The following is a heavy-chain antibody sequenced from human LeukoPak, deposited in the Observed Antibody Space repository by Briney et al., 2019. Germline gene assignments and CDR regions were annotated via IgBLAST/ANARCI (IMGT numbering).Heavy chain of an antibody. J-gene: IGHJ4*02. CDR2: ISSSSTVI. CDR1: GFTFSTFN. Sequence: GGSLRRSCAASGFTFSTFNMNWVRQAPGKGLEWISYISSSSTVIYYADSVKGRFTISRDNAKNSLYLQMNSLRDDDTAVYYCARDSEIAVLDFWGQGTLVTVSS. CDR3: ARDSEIAVLDF. D-gene: IGHD6-19*01. V-gene: IGHV3-48*02.